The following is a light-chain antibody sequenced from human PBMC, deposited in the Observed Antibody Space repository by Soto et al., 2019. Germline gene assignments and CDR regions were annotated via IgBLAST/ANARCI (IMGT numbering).Light chain of an antibody. CDR3: QVWDTSSDHPV. J-gene: IGLJ2*01. V-gene: IGLV3-21*01. CDR2: DNR. CDR1: NIGIKD. Sequence: SYELTQLPSVSVAPGQTASISCGGNNIGIKDVYWYQQQPGQAPVLVIYDNRDRPSGIPERFSGSNSGNTATLTISRVEAGDEADYYCQVWDTSSDHPVFGGGTKLTVL.